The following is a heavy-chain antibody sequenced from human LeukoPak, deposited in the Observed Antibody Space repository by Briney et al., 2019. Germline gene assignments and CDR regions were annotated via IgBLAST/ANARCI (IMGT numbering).Heavy chain of an antibody. D-gene: IGHD6-6*01. J-gene: IGHJ4*02. V-gene: IGHV3-9*01. CDR2: ISWNSGSI. Sequence: GRSLRLSCAASGFTFDDYAMHWVRQAPGKGLEWVSGISWNSGSIGYADSVKGRFTISRDNSKNTLYLQMNSLRAEDTAVYYCAKESIAARLEFDYWGQGTLVTVSS. CDR1: GFTFDDYA. CDR3: AKESIAARLEFDY.